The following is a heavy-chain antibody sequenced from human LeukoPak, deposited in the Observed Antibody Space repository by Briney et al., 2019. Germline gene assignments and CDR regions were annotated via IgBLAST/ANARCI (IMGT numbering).Heavy chain of an antibody. J-gene: IGHJ4*02. Sequence: PSETLSLTCAASGYSISSGYYWGWIRQPPGKGLEWIGSIYYSGSTHYNPSLKSRVTISVDTSQNQFSLKLSSVTAADTAVYYCARNDSSGYFDYWGQGTLVTVSS. V-gene: IGHV4-38-2*01. CDR1: GYSISSGYY. D-gene: IGHD3-22*01. CDR3: ARNDSSGYFDY. CDR2: IYYSGST.